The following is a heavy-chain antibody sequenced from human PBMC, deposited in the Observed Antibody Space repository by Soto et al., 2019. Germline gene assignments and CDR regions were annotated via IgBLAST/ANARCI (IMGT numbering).Heavy chain of an antibody. CDR3: ATLDNWNDYFRMDV. V-gene: IGHV4-39*01. CDR2: IYYSGST. Sequence: SETLSLTCTVSGGSISSSSYYWGWIRQPPGKGLEWIGSIYYSGSTYYNPSLKSRVTISVDTSKNQFSLKLSSVTAADTAVYYCATLDNWNDYFRMDVWGQGTTVTVSS. J-gene: IGHJ6*02. D-gene: IGHD1-1*01. CDR1: GGSISSSSYY.